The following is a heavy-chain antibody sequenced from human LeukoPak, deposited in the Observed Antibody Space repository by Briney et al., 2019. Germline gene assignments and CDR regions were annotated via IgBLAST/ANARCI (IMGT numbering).Heavy chain of an antibody. CDR2: MNPNSGNT. CDR1: GYTFTSYD. D-gene: IGHD6-19*01. J-gene: IGHJ6*03. CDR3: ARGRQTGYSSGWYRDYYYYYMDV. Sequence: ASVKVSCKASGYTFTSYDINWVRQATGQGLEWMGWMNPNSGNTGYAQKFQGRVTMTRNISISTAYMELSSLRSEDTAVYYCARGRQTGYSSGWYRDYYYYYMDVWGKGTTVTISS. V-gene: IGHV1-8*01.